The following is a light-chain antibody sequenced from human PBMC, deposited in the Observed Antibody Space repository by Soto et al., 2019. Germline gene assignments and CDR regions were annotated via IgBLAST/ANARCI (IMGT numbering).Light chain of an antibody. CDR2: EVS. Sequence: QAVLTQPPSASGSPGQSVTISCTGTSSDVGGYNYVSWYQQHPGKAPKLMIYEVSERPSGVPDRFSGSKSSNTASLTVSGLQGEDEADYYCSSYAGSNNFVFGTGTKVTVL. CDR1: SSDVGGYNY. J-gene: IGLJ1*01. V-gene: IGLV2-8*01. CDR3: SSYAGSNNFV.